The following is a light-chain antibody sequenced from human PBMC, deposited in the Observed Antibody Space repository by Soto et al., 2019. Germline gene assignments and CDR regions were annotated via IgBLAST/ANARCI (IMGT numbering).Light chain of an antibody. J-gene: IGKJ2*01. CDR3: EQYNNWPPYT. CDR1: QSVSSN. Sequence: EIVMTQSPATLSVSPGERVTLSCRASQSVSSNLAWYQQKPGQAPRLLIYGASTRDTGIPARFSGSGSGTEFTLAISSLQSEDFAVYYCEQYNNWPPYTFGQGTKLELK. V-gene: IGKV3-15*01. CDR2: GAS.